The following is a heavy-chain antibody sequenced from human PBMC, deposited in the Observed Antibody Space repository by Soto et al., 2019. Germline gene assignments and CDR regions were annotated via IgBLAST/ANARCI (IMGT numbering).Heavy chain of an antibody. CDR1: GGSISSSSYY. V-gene: IGHV4-39*01. Sequence: QLQLQESGPGLVKPSETLSLTCTVSGGSISSSSYYWGWIRQPPGKGLEWIGSIYYSGSTYYNPSLKSRVTISVDTSKNQFSLKLSSVTAADTAVYYCARLRYDSSGYYWGPGPYYFDYWGQGTLVTVSS. D-gene: IGHD3-22*01. J-gene: IGHJ4*02. CDR2: IYYSGST. CDR3: ARLRYDSSGYYWGPGPYYFDY.